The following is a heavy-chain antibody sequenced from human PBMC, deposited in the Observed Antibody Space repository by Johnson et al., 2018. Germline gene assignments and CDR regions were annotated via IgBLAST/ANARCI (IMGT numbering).Heavy chain of an antibody. CDR1: GFTFSSYS. J-gene: IGHJ3*02. CDR2: ISSSSSYI. V-gene: IGHV3-21*01. Sequence: EVQLVESGGGLVKPGGSLGLSCAASGFTFSSYSMNWVLQAPGNGLEWVSSISSSSSYIYYADSVKGRVTISRDHAKNSLYRQMTSRRAEDTAVDYCARGVSDSSLDAFDIWGQWTMVTVSS. CDR3: ARGVSDSSLDAFDI. D-gene: IGHD3-22*01.